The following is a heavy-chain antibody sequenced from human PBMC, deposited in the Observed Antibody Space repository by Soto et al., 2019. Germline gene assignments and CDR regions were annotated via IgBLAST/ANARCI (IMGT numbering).Heavy chain of an antibody. CDR1: GFSLSSYW. CDR3: ARAADYGDYAPPYYYYYYYMDV. CDR2: IKQDGSDK. D-gene: IGHD4-17*01. J-gene: IGHJ6*03. V-gene: IGHV3-7*04. Sequence: PGGSLRLSCAASGFSLSSYWMCWVRQAPGKGLEWVANIKQDGSDKYFADSVKGRFTISRDNAGNSLYLQMNSLRVEDTAVYYCARAADYGDYAPPYYYYYYYMDVWGKGTTVTVSS.